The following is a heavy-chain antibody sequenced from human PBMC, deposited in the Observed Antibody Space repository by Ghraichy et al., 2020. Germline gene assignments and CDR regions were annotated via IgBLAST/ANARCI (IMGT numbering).Heavy chain of an antibody. CDR2: LTSDGSTT. Sequence: LSLTCAAFGFTFSTCWMHWVRQAPGKGLVWVSRLTSDGSTTVYADSVKGRFTISRDNAKNTLYLQMNSLRAEDTAVYYCASSPVTTYGTALDHWGQGTPVTVSS. D-gene: IGHD4-17*01. CDR3: ASSPVTTYGTALDH. J-gene: IGHJ4*02. V-gene: IGHV3-74*01. CDR1: GFTFSTCW.